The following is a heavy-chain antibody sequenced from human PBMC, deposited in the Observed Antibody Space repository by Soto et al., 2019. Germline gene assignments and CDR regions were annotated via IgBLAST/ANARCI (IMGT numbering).Heavy chain of an antibody. CDR1: GGSFSGYY. J-gene: IGHJ4*02. D-gene: IGHD1-1*01. CDR2: INHSGST. Sequence: QVQLQQWGAGLLKPSETLSLTCAVYGGSFSGYYWSWIRQPPGQGLEWIGEINHSGSTNYNPSLKSRVTITGDPSKNPVSLELSSVNAADRAVYYGAGGGAGTPEYWGPGTLVTVSS. V-gene: IGHV4-34*01. CDR3: AGGGAGTPEY.